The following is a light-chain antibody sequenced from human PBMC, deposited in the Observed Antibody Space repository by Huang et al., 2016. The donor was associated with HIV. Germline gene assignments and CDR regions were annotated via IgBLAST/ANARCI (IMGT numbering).Light chain of an antibody. CDR2: GAS. Sequence: EIVMTQSPATLSVSPGERATLSCRASQSVSSNLVWYQQKPGQAPRVVSYGASIRATGIPARFSGSGSGTEFTLTISSLQSEDFAVYYCQQYNNWPWTFGQGTKVEIK. J-gene: IGKJ1*01. CDR1: QSVSSN. V-gene: IGKV3-15*01. CDR3: QQYNNWPWT.